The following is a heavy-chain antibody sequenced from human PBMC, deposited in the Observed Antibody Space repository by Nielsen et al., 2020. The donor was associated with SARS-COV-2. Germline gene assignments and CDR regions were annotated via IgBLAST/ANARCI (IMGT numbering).Heavy chain of an antibody. CDR1: GFSFNTFG. CDR3: ARVSGYYWPQDY. CDR2: ISGTADST. Sequence: GESLKISCAAPGFSFNTFGMSWVRQTPGKGLEWISTISGTADSTYYADSVKGRFTISRDNSKNTLYLQMNSLRAEDTATYYCARVSGYYWPQDYWGQGTLVTVSS. D-gene: IGHD5-12*01. V-gene: IGHV3-23*01. J-gene: IGHJ4*02.